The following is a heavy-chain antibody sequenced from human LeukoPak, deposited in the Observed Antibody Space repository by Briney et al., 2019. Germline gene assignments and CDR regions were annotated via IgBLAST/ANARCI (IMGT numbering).Heavy chain of an antibody. CDR3: ASYRGNGDFYYYYYYMDV. D-gene: IGHD4-17*01. J-gene: IGHJ6*03. Sequence: ASVKVSCKASGYTFIAYYIHWVRQAPGQGPEWMGWINPNSGGTNYAQKFQGRVTMTRDTSISTAYMELSRLRSDDTAVYYCASYRGNGDFYYYYYYMDVWGKGTTVTISS. CDR1: GYTFIAYY. CDR2: INPNSGGT. V-gene: IGHV1-2*02.